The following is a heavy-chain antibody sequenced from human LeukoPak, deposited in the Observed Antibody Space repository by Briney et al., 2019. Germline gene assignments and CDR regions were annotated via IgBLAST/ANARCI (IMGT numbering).Heavy chain of an antibody. J-gene: IGHJ4*02. CDR2: ISSDGSST. D-gene: IGHD1-1*01. Sequence: GGSLRLTCAASGFTFSSYWMHWVRQAPGKGLVWVSRISSDGSSTSYADSVKGRFTIFRDNAKNTLYLQMNSLGAEDTAVYYCARALPPSVNTPWKWGQGTQVTVSS. CDR1: GFTFSSYW. V-gene: IGHV3-74*01. CDR3: ARALPPSVNTPWK.